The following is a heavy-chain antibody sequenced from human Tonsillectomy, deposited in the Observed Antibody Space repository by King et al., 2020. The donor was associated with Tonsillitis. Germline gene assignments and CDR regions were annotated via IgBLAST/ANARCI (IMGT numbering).Heavy chain of an antibody. D-gene: IGHD5-24*01. CDR2: IYYSGST. CDR1: GGSISSYY. V-gene: IGHV4-59*08. J-gene: IGHJ6*02. CDR3: ARHSLEMATTPLDV. Sequence: VQLQESGPGLVKPSETLSLTCTVAGGSISSYYWSWLRQPPGKGLEWIGCIYYSGSTNYNPSLKSRVTISLDTSKNQFSLKLSSVTAADTAVYYCARHSLEMATTPLDVWGQGTTVTVSS.